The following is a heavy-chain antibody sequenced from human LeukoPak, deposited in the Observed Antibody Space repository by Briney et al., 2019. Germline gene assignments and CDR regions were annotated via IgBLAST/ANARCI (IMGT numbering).Heavy chain of an antibody. Sequence: SETLSLTCTVSGGSISSYYWSWIRQPPGKGLEWIGYIYYSGSTNYNPALKSRVTISVDTSKNQFSLKLSSVTAADTAVYYCARGYCSSTSCYSYFDCWGQGTLVTVSS. D-gene: IGHD2-2*02. CDR3: ARGYCSSTSCYSYFDC. CDR2: IYYSGST. CDR1: GGSISSYY. V-gene: IGHV4-59*01. J-gene: IGHJ4*02.